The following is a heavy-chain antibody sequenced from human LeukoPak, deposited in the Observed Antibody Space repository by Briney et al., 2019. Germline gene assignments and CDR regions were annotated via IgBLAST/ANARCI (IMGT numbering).Heavy chain of an antibody. CDR2: IYSGGST. J-gene: IGHJ2*01. D-gene: IGHD1-26*01. Sequence: GGSLRLSCAASGFTVSSYYMSWVRQVPGKGLEWLSVIYSGGSTYYADSVKGRFTISRDNSKNTLYLQMNSLRAEDTAVYYCARDLELYWYFDLWGRGTLVTVSS. CDR3: ARDLELYWYFDL. V-gene: IGHV3-66*01. CDR1: GFTVSSYY.